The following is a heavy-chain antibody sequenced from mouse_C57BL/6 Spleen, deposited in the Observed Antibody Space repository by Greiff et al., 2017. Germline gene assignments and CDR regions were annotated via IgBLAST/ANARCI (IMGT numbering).Heavy chain of an antibody. CDR1: GYAFTSSW. CDR2: IYPGDGDT. J-gene: IGHJ3*01. CDR3: ARGCYDGSYCWFAY. D-gene: IGHD1-1*01. V-gene: IGHV1-82*01. Sequence: QVQLQQSGPELVKPGASVKISCKASGYAFTSSWMNWVKQRPGKGLEWIGRIYPGDGDTSYNGKFKGKDTLTADKSSSTASMQLSSLTSEDSAVYVGARGCYDGSYCWFAYWGQGTLVTVSA.